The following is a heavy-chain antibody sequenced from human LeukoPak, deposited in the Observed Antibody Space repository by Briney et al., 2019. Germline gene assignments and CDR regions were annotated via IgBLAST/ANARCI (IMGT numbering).Heavy chain of an antibody. CDR2: FDPEDGET. Sequence: ASVKVSCKVSGYTLTELSMHWVRQAPGKGLEWMGGFDPEDGETIYAQKFRGRVTMTEDTSTDTAYMELSSLRSEDTAVYYCATTDCSGGSCYTDYYYYYGMDVWGQGTTVTVSS. V-gene: IGHV1-24*01. J-gene: IGHJ6*02. CDR3: ATTDCSGGSCYTDYYYYYGMDV. D-gene: IGHD2-15*01. CDR1: GYTLTELS.